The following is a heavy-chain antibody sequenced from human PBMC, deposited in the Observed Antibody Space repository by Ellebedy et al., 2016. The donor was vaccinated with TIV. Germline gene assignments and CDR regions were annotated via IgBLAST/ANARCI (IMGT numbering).Heavy chain of an antibody. CDR1: GYTFTGYY. J-gene: IGHJ5*02. Sequence: ASVKVSCXAAGYTFTGYYMHWVRQAPGQGLEWMGWINPNSGGTNYAQKFQGRVTMTRDTSISTAYMELSRLRSDDTAMYYCARAPVRITVMVFSPWFDPWGQGTLVTVSS. CDR3: ARAPVRITVMVFSPWFDP. CDR2: INPNSGGT. V-gene: IGHV1-2*02. D-gene: IGHD5-18*01.